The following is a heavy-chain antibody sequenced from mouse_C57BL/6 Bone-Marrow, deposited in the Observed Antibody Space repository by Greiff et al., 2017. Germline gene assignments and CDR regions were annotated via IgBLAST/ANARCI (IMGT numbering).Heavy chain of an antibody. CDR3: ARAWGPAWFAY. Sequence: VQLQQSGAELARPGASVKLSCKASGYTFTSYGISWVKQRTGQGLEWIGEIYPRSGNTYYNEKFKGTATLTADKSSSTAYMELRSLTSEDSAVYFCARAWGPAWFAYWGQGTLVTVAA. D-gene: IGHD4-1*01. CDR2: IYPRSGNT. CDR1: GYTFTSYG. J-gene: IGHJ3*01. V-gene: IGHV1-81*01.